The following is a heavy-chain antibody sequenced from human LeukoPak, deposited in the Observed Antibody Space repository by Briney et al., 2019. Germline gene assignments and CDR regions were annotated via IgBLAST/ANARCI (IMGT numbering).Heavy chain of an antibody. CDR3: ARDPTNYYDSSGYYWPPYYFDY. CDR1: GFTFSSYA. CDR2: ISYDGSNK. D-gene: IGHD3-22*01. Sequence: PGRSLRLSCAASGFTFSSYAVHWVRQAPGKGLEWVAVISYDGSNKYYADSVKGRFTISRDNSKNTLYLQMNSLRAEDTAVYYCARDPTNYYDSSGYYWPPYYFDYWGQGTLVTVSS. J-gene: IGHJ4*02. V-gene: IGHV3-30-3*01.